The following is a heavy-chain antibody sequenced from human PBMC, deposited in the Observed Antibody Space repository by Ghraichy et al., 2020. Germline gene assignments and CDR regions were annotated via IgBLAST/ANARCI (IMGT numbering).Heavy chain of an antibody. V-gene: IGHV4-38-2*02. CDR3: ARDRGSGYPWVYMDV. CDR2: IYHSGST. CDR1: GYSISSGYY. J-gene: IGHJ6*03. Sequence: SETLSLTCTVSGYSISSGYYWGWIRQPPGKGLEWIGSIYHSGSTYYNPSLKSRVTISVDTSKNQFSLKLSSVTAADTAVYYCARDRGSGYPWVYMDVWGKGTTVTVSS. D-gene: IGHD5-12*01.